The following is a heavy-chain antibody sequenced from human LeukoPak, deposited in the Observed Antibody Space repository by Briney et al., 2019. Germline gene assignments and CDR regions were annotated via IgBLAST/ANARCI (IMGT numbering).Heavy chain of an antibody. J-gene: IGHJ4*02. V-gene: IGHV4-34*01. CDR1: GGSFSSYY. D-gene: IGHD6-13*01. CDR2: INHSGST. Sequence: SETLSLTCTVSGGSFSSYYWSWIRQPPGKGLEWIGEINHSGSTNYNPSLKRRVTISVDTSKNQFSLKLSSVTAADTAVYYCARGLYSSSWRHFDYWGQGTLVTVSS. CDR3: ARGLYSSSWRHFDY.